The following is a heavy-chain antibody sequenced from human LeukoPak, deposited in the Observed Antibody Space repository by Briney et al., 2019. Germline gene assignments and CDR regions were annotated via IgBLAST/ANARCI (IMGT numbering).Heavy chain of an antibody. Sequence: ASVKVSCKASGYTFTSYAMNWVRQASGQGLEWMGWINTNTGNPTYAQGFTGRFVFSLDTSVSTAYLQISSLKAEDTAVYYCARVDEEGARSSPYYYDSSGYYYGYWGQGTLVTVSS. J-gene: IGHJ4*02. D-gene: IGHD3-22*01. V-gene: IGHV7-4-1*02. CDR3: ARVDEEGARSSPYYYDSSGYYYGY. CDR2: INTNTGNP. CDR1: GYTFTSYA.